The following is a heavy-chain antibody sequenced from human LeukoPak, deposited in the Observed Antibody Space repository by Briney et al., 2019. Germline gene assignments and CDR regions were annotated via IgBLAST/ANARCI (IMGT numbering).Heavy chain of an antibody. V-gene: IGHV4-34*01. CDR1: GGSFSGYY. J-gene: IGHJ6*03. D-gene: IGHD2-2*01. CDR2: INHSGST. Sequence: SETLTLTCAVYGGSFSGYYWSWIRQPPGKGLEWIGEINHSGSTNYNPSLKSRVTISVDTSKNQFSLKLSSVTAADTAVYYCASYCSSTSCYDMDVWGKGTTVTVSS. CDR3: ASYCSSTSCYDMDV.